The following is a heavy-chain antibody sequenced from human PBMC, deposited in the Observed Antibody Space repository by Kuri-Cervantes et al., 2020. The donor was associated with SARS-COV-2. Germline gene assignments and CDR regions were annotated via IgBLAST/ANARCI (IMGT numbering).Heavy chain of an antibody. V-gene: IGHV4-59*01. CDR1: GGSISSYY. D-gene: IGHD2-21*01. J-gene: IGHJ4*02. CDR2: IYYSGST. CDR3: ARGGVVPVSFDY. Sequence: GSLRLSCTVSGGSISSYYWSWIRQPPGKGLEWIGYIYYSGSTNYNPSLKSRVTISVDTSKNQFSLKLSSVIAADTAVYYCARGGVVPVSFDYWGQGTLVTVSS.